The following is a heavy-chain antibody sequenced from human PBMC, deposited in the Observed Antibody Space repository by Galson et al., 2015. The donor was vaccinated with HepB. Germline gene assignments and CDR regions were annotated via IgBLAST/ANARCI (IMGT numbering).Heavy chain of an antibody. V-gene: IGHV3-15*01. J-gene: IGHJ5*02. CDR2: IKSKTDGGTT. Sequence: SLRLSCAASGFTFYNAWMSWVRQPPGKGLEWVGHIKSKTDGGTTDYAAPVKGRFTISRNDSKNTLYLQMNGLKTDDTAVYYCTTDVLYSTFWSWFNPWGQGTLVTVSS. D-gene: IGHD6-13*01. CDR1: GFTFYNAW. CDR3: TTDVLYSTFWSWFNP.